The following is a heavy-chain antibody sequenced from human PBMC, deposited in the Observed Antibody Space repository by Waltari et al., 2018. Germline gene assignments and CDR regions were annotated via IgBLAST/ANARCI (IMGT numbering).Heavy chain of an antibody. CDR2: IYPGDSDT. D-gene: IGHD2-21*01. CDR1: GSSFTSYW. J-gene: IGHJ5*02. CDR3: ARLDGHRDGDMGWFDP. Sequence: EVQLVQSGAEVKKPGESLKISCKGSGSSFTSYWIGWVRQMPRKGLEWMGIIYPGDSDTRYSPSFQGQVTISADKSISTAYLQWSSLKASDTAMYYCARLDGHRDGDMGWFDPWGQGTLVTVSS. V-gene: IGHV5-51*01.